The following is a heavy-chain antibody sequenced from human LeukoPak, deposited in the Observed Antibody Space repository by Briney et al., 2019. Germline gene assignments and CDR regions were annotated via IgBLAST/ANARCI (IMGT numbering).Heavy chain of an antibody. CDR2: IYYSGST. CDR3: ARMNSSGYYYSYFDY. D-gene: IGHD3-22*01. CDR1: GGSIGSHY. V-gene: IGHV4-59*11. J-gene: IGHJ4*02. Sequence: AESLSLTRTVPGGSIGSHYGRWIRQPPGKGLEWMGYIYYSGSTNYNPSLKSRVTISVDTSKNQFSLKLSSVTAADTAVYYCARMNSSGYYYSYFDYWGQGTLVTVSS.